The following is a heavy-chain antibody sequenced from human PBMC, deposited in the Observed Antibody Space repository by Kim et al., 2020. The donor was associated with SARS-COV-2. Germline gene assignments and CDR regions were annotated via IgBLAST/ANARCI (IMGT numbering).Heavy chain of an antibody. CDR2: IWYDGSNK. CDR3: AKDRAPVYGSGSYYLDY. CDR1: GFTFSSYG. D-gene: IGHD3-10*01. Sequence: GGSLRLSCAASGFTFSSYGMHWVRQAPGKGLEWVAVIWYDGSNKYYADSVKGRFTISRDNSKNTLYLQMNSLRAEDTAVYYCAKDRAPVYGSGSYYLDYWGQGTLVTVSS. J-gene: IGHJ4*02. V-gene: IGHV3-33*06.